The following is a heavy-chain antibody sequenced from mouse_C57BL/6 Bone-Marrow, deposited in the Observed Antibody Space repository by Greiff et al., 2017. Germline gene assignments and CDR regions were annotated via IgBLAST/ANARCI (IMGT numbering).Heavy chain of an antibody. CDR1: GYTFTSYG. J-gene: IGHJ4*01. Sequence: VQLQQSGAELARPGASVKLSCKASGYTFTSYGISWVKQRTGQGLEWIGEIYPRSGNTYYNEKFKGKATLTVDKSSSTAYMELRSLTSEDSAVYFWARAGDPVPHYYAMDYWGQGTSVTVSS. D-gene: IGHD5-1*01. V-gene: IGHV1-81*01. CDR3: ARAGDPVPHYYAMDY. CDR2: IYPRSGNT.